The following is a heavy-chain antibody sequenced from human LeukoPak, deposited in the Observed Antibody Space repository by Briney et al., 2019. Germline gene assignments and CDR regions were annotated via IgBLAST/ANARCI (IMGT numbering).Heavy chain of an antibody. CDR3: ARDSGVWFGELWATYYYYYMDV. CDR1: GGSISSYY. J-gene: IGHJ6*03. CDR2: IYTSGST. D-gene: IGHD3-10*01. Sequence: PSETLSLTCTVSGGSISSYYWSWIQQAAGKGLEWIGRIYTSGSTNYNPSLKSRVNMSVDTSKNQFSLKLSSVTAADTAVYYCARDSGVWFGELWATYYYYYMDVWGKGTTVTVSS. V-gene: IGHV4-4*07.